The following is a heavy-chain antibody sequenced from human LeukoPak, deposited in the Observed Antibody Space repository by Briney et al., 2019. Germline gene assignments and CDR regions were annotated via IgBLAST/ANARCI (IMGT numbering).Heavy chain of an antibody. Sequence: GGSLRLSCAASGFTFTIYAMTWVRQAPGKGLEWVSASGSGGSTYYADSVKGRFTISRDNSKNTLYLQMSSLRAEDTAVYYCAKEDLYGSVKRFDPWGQGTLVTVSS. CDR1: GFTFTIYA. J-gene: IGHJ5*02. CDR2: SGSGGST. V-gene: IGHV3-23*01. CDR3: AKEDLYGSVKRFDP. D-gene: IGHD3-10*01.